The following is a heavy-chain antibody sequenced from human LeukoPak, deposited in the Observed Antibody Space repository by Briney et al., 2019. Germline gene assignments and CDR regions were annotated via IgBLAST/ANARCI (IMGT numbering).Heavy chain of an antibody. CDR1: GFTFSGYW. Sequence: PGGSLRLSCAASGFTFSGYWMHWVRQVPGKGLVWVSHIDRDGSGTTYADSVKGRFTISRDNSKNTLYLQMNSLRAEDTAVYYCARDRYDFWSGYYYGMDVWGQGTTVTVSS. CDR2: IDRDGSGT. CDR3: ARDRYDFWSGYYYGMDV. J-gene: IGHJ6*02. V-gene: IGHV3-74*03. D-gene: IGHD3-3*01.